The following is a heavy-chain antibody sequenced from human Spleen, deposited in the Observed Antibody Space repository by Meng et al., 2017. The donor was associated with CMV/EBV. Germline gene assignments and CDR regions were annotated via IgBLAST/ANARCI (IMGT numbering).Heavy chain of an antibody. CDR2: VSWNSGSI. CDR1: GFTFDDYA. Sequence: GGSLRLSCAASGFTFDDYAMHWVRQAPGKGLEWVSGVSWNSGSIAYADSVKGRFTISRDNTRNSLYLQMNSLRAEDTAVYYCARDSGYGGTRPFDYWGQGTLVTVSS. V-gene: IGHV3-9*01. J-gene: IGHJ4*02. CDR3: ARDSGYGGTRPFDY. D-gene: IGHD2-15*01.